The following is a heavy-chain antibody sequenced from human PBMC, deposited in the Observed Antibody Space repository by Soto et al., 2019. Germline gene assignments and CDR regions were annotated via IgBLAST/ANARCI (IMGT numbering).Heavy chain of an antibody. Sequence: PGGSLRLSCAASGFTFSSYSMHWVRQAPGKGLEWVSYISSSGSTIYYADSVKGRFTISRDDAKNSLYLQMNSLRDEDTAVYYCARGYHYYDSSGYDKWDAFDIWGQGTMVTVSS. CDR2: ISSSGSTI. J-gene: IGHJ3*02. CDR3: ARGYHYYDSSGYDKWDAFDI. CDR1: GFTFSSYS. D-gene: IGHD3-22*01. V-gene: IGHV3-48*02.